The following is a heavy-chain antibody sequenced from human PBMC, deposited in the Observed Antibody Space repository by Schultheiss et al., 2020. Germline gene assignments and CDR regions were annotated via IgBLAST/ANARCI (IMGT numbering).Heavy chain of an antibody. J-gene: IGHJ5*02. Sequence: TLSLTCTVSGGSIGRVYYWAWIRQSPGKGLEWIGRIDTSGNTHYNPSLKSRVTISVDTAKREFSLRLTSVTAADTAVYYCARQGGDLAVIPGATNWFDTWGQGCLVTVSS. CDR2: IDTSGNT. CDR3: ARQGGDLAVIPGATNWFDT. CDR1: GGSIGRVYY. D-gene: IGHD2-21*02. V-gene: IGHV4-39*01.